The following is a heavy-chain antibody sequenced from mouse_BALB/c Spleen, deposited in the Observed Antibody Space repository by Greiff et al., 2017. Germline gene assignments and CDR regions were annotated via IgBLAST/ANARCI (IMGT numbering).Heavy chain of an antibody. Sequence: VQLQQSGAELARPGASVKLSCKASGYTFTSYWTQWVKQRPGQGLEWIGAIYPGDGDTRYTQKFKGKATLTADKSSSTAYMQLSSLASEDSAVYYCARFVFDYWGQGTTLTVSS. CDR2: IYPGDGDT. J-gene: IGHJ2*01. CDR3: ARFVFDY. CDR1: GYTFTSYW. V-gene: IGHV1-87*01.